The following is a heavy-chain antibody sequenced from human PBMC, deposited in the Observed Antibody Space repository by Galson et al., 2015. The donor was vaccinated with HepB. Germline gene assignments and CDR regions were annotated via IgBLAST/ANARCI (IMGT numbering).Heavy chain of an antibody. Sequence: SVKVSCKASGYVFTNFYIHWVRQAPGQGLEWMGIINPSPGSASYAQDIKGRVTVTRDTPTSTVYMELTSLTSDDTAVYYCARSPTNWAAKLDYWGRGTLVTVSS. CDR1: GYVFTNFY. J-gene: IGHJ4*02. D-gene: IGHD2-8*01. CDR2: INPSPGSA. V-gene: IGHV1-46*01. CDR3: ARSPTNWAAKLDY.